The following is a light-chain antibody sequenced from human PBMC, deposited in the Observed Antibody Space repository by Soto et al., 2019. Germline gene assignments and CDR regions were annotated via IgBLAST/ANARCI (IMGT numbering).Light chain of an antibody. V-gene: IGKV3-15*01. CDR3: QQYNYWPPYT. CDR2: GAS. CDR1: QSVNSN. J-gene: IGKJ2*01. Sequence: EIVMTQSPATLSVSPGERATLSCRASQSVNSNLAWYQQKPGQAPRLLIYGASNRATGIPARFSGSGSGTEFTLTISSLQSEDFAVYYCQQYNYWPPYTFGQGTKLEIK.